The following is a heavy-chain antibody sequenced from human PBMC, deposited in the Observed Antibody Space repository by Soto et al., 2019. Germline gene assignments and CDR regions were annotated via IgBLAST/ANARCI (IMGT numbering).Heavy chain of an antibody. CDR3: ARPYSRRWSIYYGMDV. J-gene: IGHJ6*02. CDR2: ISSSSSII. D-gene: IGHD6-13*01. CDR1: GFTLSIYS. V-gene: IGHV3-48*02. Sequence: EVQLVESGGGLVQPGGSLRLSCAPSGFTLSIYSMNWVRQAPGKGLEWISYISSSSSIIYYADSVKGRFTISRDNAKNXLYLQMNSLRDEDTAVYYCARPYSRRWSIYYGMDVWGQGTTVTVSS.